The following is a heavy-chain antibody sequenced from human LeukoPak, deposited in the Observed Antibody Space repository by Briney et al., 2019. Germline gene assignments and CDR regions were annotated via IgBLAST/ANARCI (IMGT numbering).Heavy chain of an antibody. V-gene: IGHV4-34*01. J-gene: IGHJ5*02. CDR2: INHSGST. CDR3: ARGRYAFWSGYRAHPRWFDP. CDR1: GGSFSGYY. Sequence: SETLSLTCAVYGGSFSGYYWSWIRQPPGKGLEWIGEINHSGSTNYNPSLKSRVTISVDTSKNQFSLKLSSVTAADTAVYYCARGRYAFWSGYRAHPRWFDPWGQGTLVTVSS. D-gene: IGHD3-3*01.